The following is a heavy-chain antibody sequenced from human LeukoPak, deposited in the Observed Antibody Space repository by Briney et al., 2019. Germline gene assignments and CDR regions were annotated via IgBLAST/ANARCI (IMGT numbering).Heavy chain of an antibody. V-gene: IGHV3-23*01. J-gene: IGHJ4*02. CDR3: AKGTSYDFWSGYYYFDY. CDR2: ISGSGGST. CDR1: GFTFSSYA. D-gene: IGHD3-3*01. Sequence: GGSLRLSCAASGFTFSSYAMSWVRQAPGKGLEWVSAISGSGGSTYYADSVKGRFTISRDNSKNTLYPQMNSLRAEDTAVYYCAKGTSYDFWSGYYYFDYWGQGTLVTVSS.